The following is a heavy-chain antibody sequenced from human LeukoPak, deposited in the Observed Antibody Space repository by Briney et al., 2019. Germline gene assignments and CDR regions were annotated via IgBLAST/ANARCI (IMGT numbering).Heavy chain of an antibody. D-gene: IGHD3-10*01. CDR3: ARGFRPMVRGVIRTLCAFDI. CDR1: GYTFTGYY. Sequence: ASVKVSCKASGYTFTGYYMHWVRQAPGQGLEWMGWINPNSGGTNYAQKFQGRVTMTRDTSISTAYMELSRLRSDDTAVYYCARGFRPMVRGVIRTLCAFDIWGQGTMVTVSS. V-gene: IGHV1-2*02. J-gene: IGHJ3*02. CDR2: INPNSGGT.